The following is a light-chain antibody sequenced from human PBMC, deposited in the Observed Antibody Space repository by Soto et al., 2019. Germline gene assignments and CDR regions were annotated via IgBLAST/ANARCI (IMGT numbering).Light chain of an antibody. CDR1: QSISSY. CDR3: QQLNSYPPV. J-gene: IGKJ4*01. CDR2: DAS. Sequence: DIQMTQSPSSLSASVGDRVTITCRASQSISSYLNWYQQKPGKAPKLLIYDASTLESGVPSRFSGSRSGTEFTLTISSLQPDDFATYYCQQLNSYPPVFGGGTKVDIK. V-gene: IGKV1-9*01.